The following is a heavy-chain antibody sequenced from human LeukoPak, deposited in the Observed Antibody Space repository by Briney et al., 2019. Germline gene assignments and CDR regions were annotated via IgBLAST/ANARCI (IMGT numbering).Heavy chain of an antibody. CDR3: ARDPIPSGRSAAGLDY. Sequence: GGSLRLSCVVSGFTFSDYYMSWIRQAPGKGLEWVSYISSSGSTIYYTDSVKGRFTISRDNAKNSLYLQMNSLRAEDTAVYYCARDPIPSGRSAAGLDYWGQGTLVTVS. D-gene: IGHD6-13*01. V-gene: IGHV3-11*01. CDR1: GFTFSDYY. J-gene: IGHJ4*02. CDR2: ISSSGSTI.